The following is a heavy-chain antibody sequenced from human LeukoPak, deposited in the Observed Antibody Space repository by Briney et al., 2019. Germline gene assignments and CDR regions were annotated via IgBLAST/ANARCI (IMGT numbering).Heavy chain of an antibody. CDR1: GGTFSSYA. V-gene: IGHV1-69*05. CDR2: IIPIFGTA. CDR3: ARHSGDSWRAHYYMDV. J-gene: IGHJ6*03. D-gene: IGHD3-3*01. Sequence: GASVKVSCKXSGGTFSSYAISWVRQSPGQGLEWMGRIIPIFGTANYAQKFQGRVTITTDESTSTAYMELSSLRSEDTAVYYCARHSGDSWRAHYYMDVWGKGTTVTVSS.